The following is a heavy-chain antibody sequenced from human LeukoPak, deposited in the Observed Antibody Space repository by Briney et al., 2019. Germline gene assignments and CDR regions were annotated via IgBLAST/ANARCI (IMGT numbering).Heavy chain of an antibody. CDR3: AKGPNYFDS. V-gene: IGHV3-74*01. J-gene: IGHJ4*02. CDR2: MNSDGSAT. CDR1: GFSFSNYW. Sequence: PGGSLRLSCAASGFSFSNYWMHWVRQAPGKRLVWVTCMNSDGSATYYADSVQGRFTISRDNAKNTLYLQLNSLRADDTAMYFCAKGPNYFDSWGQGTLVTVSS.